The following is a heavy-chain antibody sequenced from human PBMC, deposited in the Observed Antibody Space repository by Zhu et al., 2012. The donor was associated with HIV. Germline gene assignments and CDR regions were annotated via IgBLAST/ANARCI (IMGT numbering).Heavy chain of an antibody. CDR2: IFHSGNT. D-gene: IGHD6-13*01. CDR3: ARLLRYSTTWDHFDY. CDR1: GYSISSGSY. J-gene: IGHJ4*02. V-gene: IGHV4-38-2*01. Sequence: QVQLQESGPGLVKPSETLSLTCAVSGYSISSGSYWGWIRQPPGKGLQWIGSIFHSGNTYYNPSLKSRVTISVDTSKNQFSLNLSPVTAADTAVYFCARLLRYSTTWDHFDYWGQGTLVTVSS.